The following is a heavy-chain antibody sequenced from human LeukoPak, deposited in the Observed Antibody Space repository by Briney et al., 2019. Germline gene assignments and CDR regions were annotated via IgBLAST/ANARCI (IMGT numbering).Heavy chain of an antibody. CDR3: AKNLYCGGGSCYPSALGMDV. Sequence: GGPLRLSCAASGFTFSSYAMSWVRQAPGKGLEWVSSISGSGNRTYYADSVKGRFTISRDNSKNTLFLQMNSQRAEDTAVYYCAKNLYCGGGSCYPSALGMDVWGQGTTVTVSS. D-gene: IGHD2-15*01. CDR2: ISGSGNRT. CDR1: GFTFSSYA. J-gene: IGHJ6*02. V-gene: IGHV3-23*01.